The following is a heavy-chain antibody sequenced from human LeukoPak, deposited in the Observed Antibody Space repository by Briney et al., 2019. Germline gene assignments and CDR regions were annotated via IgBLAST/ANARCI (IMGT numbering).Heavy chain of an antibody. Sequence: SETLSLTCTVSGGSISSGSYYWSWIRQPAGKGLEWIGRIYTSGSTNYNPSLKSRVTISVDTSKNQFSLKLSSVTAADTAVCYCARGGNYDFWSGSLHAFDIWGQGTMVTVSS. V-gene: IGHV4-61*02. CDR2: IYTSGST. CDR3: ARGGNYDFWSGSLHAFDI. CDR1: GGSISSGSYY. J-gene: IGHJ3*02. D-gene: IGHD3-3*01.